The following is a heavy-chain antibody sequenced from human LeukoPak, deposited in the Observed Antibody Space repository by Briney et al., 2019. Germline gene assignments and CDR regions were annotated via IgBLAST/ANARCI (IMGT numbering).Heavy chain of an antibody. J-gene: IGHJ4*02. CDR2: IYSGGAI. CDR3: ARRPGN. CDR1: GGRLIIKK. Sequence: GGSLRLSCVDLGGRLIIKKMSWVRQAPGKGLEWVSLIYSGGAIRYADSVKGRFTISRDSSKNTLFLQMNDLTVEDTARYYCARRPGNWGQGILVTVSS. V-gene: IGHV3-53*01. D-gene: IGHD1-14*01.